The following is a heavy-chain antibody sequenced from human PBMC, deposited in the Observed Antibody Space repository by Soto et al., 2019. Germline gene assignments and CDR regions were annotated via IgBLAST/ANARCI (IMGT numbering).Heavy chain of an antibody. CDR2: ISSSSSYI. CDR1: GFTFSSYS. J-gene: IGHJ4*02. Sequence: GGSLRLSCAASGFTFSSYSMNWVRQAPGKGLEWVSSISSSSSYIYYADSVKGRFTISRDNAKNSLYLQMNSLRAEDTAVYYCASIFLEYCSSTSCYTGYWGQGTLVTVSS. CDR3: ASIFLEYCSSTSCYTGY. V-gene: IGHV3-21*01. D-gene: IGHD2-2*02.